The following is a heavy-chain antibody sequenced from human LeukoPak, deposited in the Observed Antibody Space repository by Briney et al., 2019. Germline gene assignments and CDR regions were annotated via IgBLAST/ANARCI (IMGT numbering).Heavy chain of an antibody. D-gene: IGHD2/OR15-2a*01. J-gene: IGHJ4*02. V-gene: IGHV4-59*01. CDR3: AKDGTTRDPGY. CDR1: GGSISSYY. Sequence: SETLSLTCTVSGGSISSYYWSWIRQPPGKGLEWIGYIYYSGSTSYNPSLKSRVTISVDTSKNQFSLKLSSVTAADTAVYYCAKDGTTRDPGYWGQGTLVTVSS. CDR2: IYYSGST.